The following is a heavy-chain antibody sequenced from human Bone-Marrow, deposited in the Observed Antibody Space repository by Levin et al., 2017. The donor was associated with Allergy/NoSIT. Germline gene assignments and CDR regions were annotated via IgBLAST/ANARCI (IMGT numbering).Heavy chain of an antibody. CDR2: INRDGSNI. Sequence: RSGGSLRLSCAASGLTFTNYWMHWVRQAPGKGLVWVSHINRDGSNIDYADSVRGRFTISRDDAKNTLYLQMNSLTADDAGLYYCSAASGYNFPFDYWGQGTPVTVSS. V-gene: IGHV3-74*01. D-gene: IGHD5-24*01. CDR1: GLTFTNYW. J-gene: IGHJ4*02. CDR3: SAASGYNFPFDY.